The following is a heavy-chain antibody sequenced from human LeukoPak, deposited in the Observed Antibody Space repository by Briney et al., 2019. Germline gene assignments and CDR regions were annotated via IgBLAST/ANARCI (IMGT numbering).Heavy chain of an antibody. CDR1: GYSISSGYY. Sequence: PSETLSLTCAVSGYSISSGYYWVWIRQPPGKGLEWIGSIFHSGSTYYNPSLESRITISVDTSKNQFSLKLSSVTAADTAVYYCARERRYDFAPFYFYMDVWGKGTTVTVSS. CDR3: ARERRYDFAPFYFYMDV. J-gene: IGHJ6*03. D-gene: IGHD3-3*01. CDR2: IFHSGST. V-gene: IGHV4-38-2*02.